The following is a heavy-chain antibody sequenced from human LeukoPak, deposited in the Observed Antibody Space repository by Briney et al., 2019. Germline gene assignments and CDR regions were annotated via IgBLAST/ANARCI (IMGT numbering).Heavy chain of an antibody. J-gene: IGHJ6*03. CDR3: ARVSSGSYFGYYYYYMDV. V-gene: IGHV3-74*01. CDR1: GFTFSNYW. Sequence: GGSLRLSCAASGFTFSNYWMHWVRQAPGKGLVWVSRINSDGSSTSYADSVKGRSTISRDNAKNTLYLQMNSLRAEDTAVYYCARVSSGSYFGYYYYYMDVWGKGTTVTVSS. D-gene: IGHD1-26*01. CDR2: INSDGSST.